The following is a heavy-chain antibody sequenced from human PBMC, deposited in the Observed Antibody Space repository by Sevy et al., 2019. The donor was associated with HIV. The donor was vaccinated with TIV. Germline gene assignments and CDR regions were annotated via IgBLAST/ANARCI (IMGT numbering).Heavy chain of an antibody. J-gene: IGHJ4*02. CDR2: IKADGSDK. D-gene: IGHD3-16*01. CDR3: AHETFGRFES. Sequence: GGSLRLSCAASGFTFSANWMNWVRQAPGKGLEWVANIKADGSDKHYVDSVEGRFTISRDNAKNLLFLRMNSLRVEVTAVYYCAHETFGRFESWGQGTLVTVSS. V-gene: IGHV3-7*01. CDR1: GFTFSANW.